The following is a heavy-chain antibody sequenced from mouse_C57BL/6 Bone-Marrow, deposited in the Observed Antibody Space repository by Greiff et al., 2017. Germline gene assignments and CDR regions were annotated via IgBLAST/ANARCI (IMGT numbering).Heavy chain of an antibody. Sequence: QVHVKQSGAELVRPGTSVKMSCKASGYTFTNYWIGWAKQRPGHGLEWIGDIYPGGGYTNYNEKFKGKATLTADKSSSTAYMQFSSLTSEDSAIYYCARLSTVFYFDYWGQGTTLTGSS. CDR3: ARLSTVFYFDY. J-gene: IGHJ2*01. V-gene: IGHV1-63*01. CDR1: GYTFTNYW. CDR2: IYPGGGYT. D-gene: IGHD1-1*01.